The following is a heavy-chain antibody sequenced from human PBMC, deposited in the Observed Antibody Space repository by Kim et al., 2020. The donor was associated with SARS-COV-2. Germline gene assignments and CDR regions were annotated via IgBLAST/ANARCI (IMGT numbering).Heavy chain of an antibody. CDR1: GYTFTSYA. CDR3: ARGGRSGFRAFDI. V-gene: IGHV1-3*01. D-gene: IGHD3-3*01. CDR2: INAGNGNT. J-gene: IGHJ3*02. Sequence: ASVKVSCKASGYTFTSYAMHWVRQAPGQRLEWMGWINAGNGNTKYSQKFQGRVTITRDTSASTAYMELSSLRSEDTAVYYCARGGRSGFRAFDIWGQGTMVTVSS.